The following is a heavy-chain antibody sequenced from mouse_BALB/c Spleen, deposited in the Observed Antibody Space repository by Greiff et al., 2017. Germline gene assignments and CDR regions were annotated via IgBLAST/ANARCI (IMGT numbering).Heavy chain of an antibody. J-gene: IGHJ2*01. V-gene: IGHV5-17*02. Sequence: EVMLVESGGGLVQPGGSRKLSCAASGFTFSSFGMHWVRQAPEKGLEWVAYISSGSSTIYYADTVKGRFTISRDNPKNTLFLQMTSLRSEDTAMYYCASDGNFYFDYWGQGTTLTVSS. CDR1: GFTFSSFG. CDR3: ASDGNFYFDY. CDR2: ISSGSSTI. D-gene: IGHD2-1*01.